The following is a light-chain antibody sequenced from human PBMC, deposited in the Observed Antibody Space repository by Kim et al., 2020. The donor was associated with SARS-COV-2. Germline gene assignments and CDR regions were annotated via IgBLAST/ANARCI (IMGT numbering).Light chain of an antibody. J-gene: IGKJ4*01. V-gene: IGKV1D-16*01. CDR2: AAS. CDR1: QDISRW. Sequence: ASVGDRVTITWRASQDISRWLAWYQQKPGSAPKPLVYAASSLQRGVPSRFSGSGGGTHFTLTISNLQPEDCATYYCQQYNSYPLTFGGGTKVDIK. CDR3: QQYNSYPLT.